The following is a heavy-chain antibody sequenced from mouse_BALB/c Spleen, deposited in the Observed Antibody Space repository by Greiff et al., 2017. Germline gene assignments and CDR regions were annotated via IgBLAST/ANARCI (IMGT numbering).Heavy chain of an antibody. Sequence: VQLQQSGAELAKPGASVKMSCKASGYTFTSYWMHWVKQRPGQGLEWIGYINPSTGYTEYNQKFKDKATLTADKSSSTAYMQLSSLTSEDSAVYYCAKYDYGAYWGQGTLVTVSA. CDR1: GYTFTSYW. CDR3: AKYDYGAY. CDR2: INPSTGYT. J-gene: IGHJ3*01. V-gene: IGHV1-7*01. D-gene: IGHD2-4*01.